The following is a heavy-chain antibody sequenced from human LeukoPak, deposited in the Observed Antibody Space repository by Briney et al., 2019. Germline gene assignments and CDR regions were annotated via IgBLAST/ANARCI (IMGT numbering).Heavy chain of an antibody. Sequence: ESGGSLRLSCAASGFTFSSYAMSWVRQAPGKGLEWVSAISGSGGSTYYADSVKGRFTISRDNSKNTLYLQMNSLRAEDTAVYYCAKGPRESRNPKFTLSRLVVRPSSLYFDYWGQGTLVTVSS. J-gene: IGHJ4*02. CDR1: GFTFSSYA. D-gene: IGHD3-22*01. CDR3: AKGPRESRNPKFTLSRLVVRPSSLYFDY. V-gene: IGHV3-23*01. CDR2: ISGSGGST.